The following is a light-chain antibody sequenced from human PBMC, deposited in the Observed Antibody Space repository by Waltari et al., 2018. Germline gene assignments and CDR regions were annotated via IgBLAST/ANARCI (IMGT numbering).Light chain of an antibody. Sequence: DIQMTQSPSSLSASVGDTVTITCRASQSISGWLDWYQQKPGNAPKPLILKASSLKSGVPSRFSGSGSGTEFTLTISSLHPEDFATYYCLQYSSSPYSFGQGTKVEIK. CDR2: KAS. J-gene: IGKJ2*03. CDR3: LQYSSSPYS. CDR1: QSISGW. V-gene: IGKV1D-16*01.